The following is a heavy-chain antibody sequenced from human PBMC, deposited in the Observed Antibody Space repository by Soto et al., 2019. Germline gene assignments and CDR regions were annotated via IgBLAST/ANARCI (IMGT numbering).Heavy chain of an antibody. D-gene: IGHD1-20*01. CDR1: GFTFSSYA. V-gene: IGHV3-23*01. Sequence: PGGSLRLSCAASGFTFSSYAMSWVRQAPGKGLEWVSAISGSGGSTYYADSVKGRFTISRDNSKNTLYLQMNSLRAEDTAVYYCAKGALTGSYYYYGMDVWGQGTTVTVSS. CDR2: ISGSGGST. CDR3: AKGALTGSYYYYGMDV. J-gene: IGHJ6*02.